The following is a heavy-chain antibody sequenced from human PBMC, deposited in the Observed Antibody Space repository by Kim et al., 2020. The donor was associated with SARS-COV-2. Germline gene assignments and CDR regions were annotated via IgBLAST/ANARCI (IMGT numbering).Heavy chain of an antibody. J-gene: IGHJ4*02. D-gene: IGHD3-16*01. CDR1: GFTFNTHA. V-gene: IGHV3-23*01. Sequence: GGSLRLSCAASGFTFNTHAMTWVRQAPGKGLEWVSTISHNALYTYYADSVKGRFTISRDNSEDTVYLQMNSLRAEDTALYYCTQSNWGSRPANWGVGTLVTVSS. CDR3: TQSNWGSRPAN. CDR2: ISHNALYT.